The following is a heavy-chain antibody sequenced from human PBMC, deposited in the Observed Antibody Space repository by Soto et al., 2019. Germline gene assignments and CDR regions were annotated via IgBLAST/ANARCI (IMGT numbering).Heavy chain of an antibody. J-gene: IGHJ5*02. CDR3: AIGNPDWFDP. V-gene: IGHV4-38-2*01. Sequence: LSLTCAVSGYSISSGLYWGWIRQPPGKGLEWIGTIYRGGITYYNPSLKSRVTISIDASKNHFSLRLSSVTATDTAVYFCAIGNPDWFDPWGQGTLVTVSS. D-gene: IGHD1-1*01. CDR1: GYSISSGLY. CDR2: IYRGGIT.